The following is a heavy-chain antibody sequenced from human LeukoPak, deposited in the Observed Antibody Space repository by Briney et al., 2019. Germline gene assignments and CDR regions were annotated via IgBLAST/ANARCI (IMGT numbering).Heavy chain of an antibody. CDR2: INPDGSQK. Sequence: PGGSLRLSCEASGFTFSGNWMSWVRQAPGKGLEWVASINPDGSQKLYVDSVKGRFTISRDNTKSSLYLQMNSLGAEDTAIYYCAKLLGTATPYDYWGQGTRVTVSS. J-gene: IGHJ4*02. CDR1: GFTFSGNW. D-gene: IGHD2/OR15-2a*01. CDR3: AKLLGTATPYDY. V-gene: IGHV3-7*01.